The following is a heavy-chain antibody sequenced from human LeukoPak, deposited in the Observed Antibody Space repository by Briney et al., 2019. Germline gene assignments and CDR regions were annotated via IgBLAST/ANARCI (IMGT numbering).Heavy chain of an antibody. CDR1: GGSISSYY. V-gene: IGHV4-59*08. D-gene: IGHD1-26*01. CDR3: ARQGPVGATPLDY. CDR2: IYYSGSA. Sequence: SETLSLTCTVSGGSISSYYWSWIRQPPGKGLEWIGYIYYSGSASYSPSLKSRVTISVDTSKNQFSLNLSSVTAADTAVYYCARQGPVGATPLDYWGQGTLVTVSS. J-gene: IGHJ4*02.